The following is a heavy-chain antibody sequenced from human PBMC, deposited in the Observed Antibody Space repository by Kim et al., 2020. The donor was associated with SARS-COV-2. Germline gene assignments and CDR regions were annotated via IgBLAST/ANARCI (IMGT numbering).Heavy chain of an antibody. Sequence: KGRFTTSKDNSKNTLYLLMNSLRAEDTAVYYCAKGPVPAASSYYYYGMDVWGQGTTVTVSS. CDR3: AKGPVPAASSYYYYGMDV. J-gene: IGHJ6*02. D-gene: IGHD2-2*01. V-gene: IGHV3-23*01.